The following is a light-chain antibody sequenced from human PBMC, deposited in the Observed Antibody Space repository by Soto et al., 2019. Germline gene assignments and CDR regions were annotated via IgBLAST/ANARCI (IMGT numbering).Light chain of an antibody. J-gene: IGLJ1*01. CDR3: SSYTSSSTLPYV. CDR1: SSDVGAYNY. CDR2: EVS. V-gene: IGLV2-14*01. Sequence: QPVLTQPASVSGSPGQSITISCTGTSSDVGAYNYVSWFQQHPGRAPKLLIYEVSYRPSGVSNRFSGSKSGNTASLTISGLQTEDEADYYCSSYTSSSTLPYVFGAGTKLTVL.